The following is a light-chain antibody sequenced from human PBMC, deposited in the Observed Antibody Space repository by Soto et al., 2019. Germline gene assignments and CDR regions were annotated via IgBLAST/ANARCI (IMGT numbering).Light chain of an antibody. Sequence: QSVLTQPASVSGSPGQSITISCTGTSSDVGSYNLVSWYQQHPGKAPKLMIYEGSKRPSGVSNRFSGSKSGNPASLTISGLQAEDGADYYCYSYAGSNYVFGTGTKVTVL. J-gene: IGLJ1*01. V-gene: IGLV2-23*01. CDR3: YSYAGSNYV. CDR1: SSDVGSYNL. CDR2: EGS.